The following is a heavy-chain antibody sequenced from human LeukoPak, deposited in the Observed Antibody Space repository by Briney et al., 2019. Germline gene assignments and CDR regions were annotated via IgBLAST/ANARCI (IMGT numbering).Heavy chain of an antibody. D-gene: IGHD4-23*01. V-gene: IGHV1-18*01. Sequence: ASVTVSCKASGYTFTSYGISWVRQAPGQGLEWMGWISAYNGNTNYAQKLQGRVTMTTDTSTSTAYMELRSLRSDDTAVYYCARKETYGGPPGYWGQGTLVTVSS. J-gene: IGHJ4*02. CDR2: ISAYNGNT. CDR3: ARKETYGGPPGY. CDR1: GYTFTSYG.